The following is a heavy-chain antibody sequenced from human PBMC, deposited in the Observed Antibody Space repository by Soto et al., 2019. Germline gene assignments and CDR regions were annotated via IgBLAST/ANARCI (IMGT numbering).Heavy chain of an antibody. V-gene: IGHV3-73*01. CDR1: GFTFSGSA. J-gene: IGHJ6*03. D-gene: IGHD4-17*01. CDR3: TSGMGPVTTVTTRTAYYYYYMDV. CDR2: IRSKANSYAT. Sequence: GGSLRLSCAASGFTFSGSAMHWVRQASGKGLEWVGRIRSKANSYATAYAASVKGRFTISRDDSKNTAYLQMNSLKTEDTAVYYCTSGMGPVTTVTTRTAYYYYYMDVWGKGTTVTVSS.